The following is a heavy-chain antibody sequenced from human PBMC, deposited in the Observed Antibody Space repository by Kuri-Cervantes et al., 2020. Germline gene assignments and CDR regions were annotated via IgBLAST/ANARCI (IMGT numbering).Heavy chain of an antibody. Sequence: SETLSLTCAVYGGSFSGYYWSWIRQPPGKGLEWIEEINHSGSTNYNPSLKSRVTISVDTSKNQLSLKLSSVTAADTAVYYCARGRIAAAGTRWFDPWGQGTLVTVSS. CDR2: INHSGST. D-gene: IGHD6-13*01. V-gene: IGHV4-34*01. CDR3: ARGRIAAAGTRWFDP. CDR1: GGSFSGYY. J-gene: IGHJ5*02.